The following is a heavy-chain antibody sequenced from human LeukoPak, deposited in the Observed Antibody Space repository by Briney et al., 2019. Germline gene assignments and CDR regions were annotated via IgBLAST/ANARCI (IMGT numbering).Heavy chain of an antibody. D-gene: IGHD6-19*01. CDR2: IWHDGSNK. J-gene: IGHJ4*02. V-gene: IGHV3-33*01. CDR1: GFTFSSYG. CDR3: ARDQRLAVAGQLDY. Sequence: GGSLRLSCEASGFTFSSYGMHWVRQAPSKGLEWVAVIWHDGSNKYYADSVKGRFTISRDNSKNTLYLQMNSLRAEDTAVYYCARDQRLAVAGQLDYWGQGTLVTVSS.